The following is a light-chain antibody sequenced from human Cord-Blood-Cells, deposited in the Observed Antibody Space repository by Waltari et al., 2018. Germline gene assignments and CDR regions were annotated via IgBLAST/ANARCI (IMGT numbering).Light chain of an antibody. CDR3: QQSYSTPPT. Sequence: DIQLPQSPSSLSASVGDRVTITCRASQSISSYLNWYQQKPGKAPKLLVYAASSLQSGVPSRFSGSGSGTDFTLTISSLQPEDFATYDCQQSYSTPPTFGGGTKVEIK. CDR2: AAS. V-gene: IGKV1-39*01. J-gene: IGKJ4*01. CDR1: QSISSY.